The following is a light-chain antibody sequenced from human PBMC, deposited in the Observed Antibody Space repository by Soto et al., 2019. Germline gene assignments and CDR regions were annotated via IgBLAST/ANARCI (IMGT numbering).Light chain of an antibody. CDR3: QHYNNWPPFT. V-gene: IGKV3-15*01. CDR2: DAS. J-gene: IGKJ3*01. Sequence: VMTQSPASLSVSPGEGATLSCRASQSVSKKLAWYQQKPGQAPRLLIYDASTRATGVPARFSGSGSGTEFTLTISSLQSEDFAVYYCQHYNNWPPFTFGPGTKVDF. CDR1: QSVSKK.